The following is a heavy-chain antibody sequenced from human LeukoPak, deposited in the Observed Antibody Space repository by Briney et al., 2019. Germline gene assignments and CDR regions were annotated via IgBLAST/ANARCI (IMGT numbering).Heavy chain of an antibody. V-gene: IGHV3-23*01. Sequence: GGTLRLSCAASGFTFSSYAMSWVRQAPGKGLEWVSAISGSGGSTYYADSVKGRLTISRDNSKNTLFLQMDSLKADDTAVYYCVTRGGSGSYYRWAFAYWGQGTLVTVSS. CDR1: GFTFSSYA. CDR3: VTRGGSGSYYRWAFAY. CDR2: ISGSGGST. D-gene: IGHD3-10*01. J-gene: IGHJ4*02.